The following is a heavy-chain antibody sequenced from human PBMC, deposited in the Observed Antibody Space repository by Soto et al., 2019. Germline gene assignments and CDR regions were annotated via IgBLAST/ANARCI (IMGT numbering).Heavy chain of an antibody. J-gene: IGHJ4*01. V-gene: IGHV4-61*08. CDR2: IYYSGSN. CDR1: GDSISSGDYY. D-gene: IGHD2-21*02. CDR3: ARFRFGGDCYYDY. Sequence: SETLSLTCTVSGDSISSGDYYWSWIRQPPGKGLEWIGYIYYSGSNNYNPPLKSRAPISVDPSKNHFSLKLSSVTAADSAVYYCARFRFGGDCYYDYWGQEPWSPSPQ.